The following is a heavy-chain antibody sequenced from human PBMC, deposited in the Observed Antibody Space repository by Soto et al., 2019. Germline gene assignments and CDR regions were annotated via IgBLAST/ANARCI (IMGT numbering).Heavy chain of an antibody. D-gene: IGHD3-10*01. V-gene: IGHV2-70*01. CDR1: GFSLSTSGMC. CDR3: ARIRGEGSAYYYYGMDV. Sequence: QYGPTLVNPTQNLTLTCTVSGFSLSTSGMCVSWIRQPPGKALEWLALIDWDDDKYYSTSLKTRLTISKDTSKNQVVLTMTNMDPVDTATYYCARIRGEGSAYYYYGMDVWGQGTTVTVSS. CDR2: IDWDDDK. J-gene: IGHJ6*02.